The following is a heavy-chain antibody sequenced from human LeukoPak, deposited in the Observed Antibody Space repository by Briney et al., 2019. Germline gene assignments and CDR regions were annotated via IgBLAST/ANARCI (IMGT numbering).Heavy chain of an antibody. CDR3: AREFIVVVPAASRLYYYYMDV. J-gene: IGHJ6*03. Sequence: SETLSLTCTVSGGSISSYYWSWIRQPAGKGLEWIGRIYTSGSTNYNPSLKSRVTMSVDTSKNQFSLKLSSVTAADTAVYYYAREFIVVVPAASRLYYYYMDVWGKGTTVTISS. V-gene: IGHV4-4*07. CDR2: IYTSGST. D-gene: IGHD2-2*01. CDR1: GGSISSYY.